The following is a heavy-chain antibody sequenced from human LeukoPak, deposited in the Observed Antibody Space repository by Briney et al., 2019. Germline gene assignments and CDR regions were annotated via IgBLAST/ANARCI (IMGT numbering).Heavy chain of an antibody. V-gene: IGHV3-66*01. J-gene: IGHJ4*02. CDR2: IYSGGST. Sequence: PGGSLRLSCAASGFTFSSYAMSWVRQAPGKGLEWVSVIYSGGSTYYADSVKGRFTISRDNSKNTLYLQMNSLRAEDTAVYYCARDGTRYGDYVFSGYWGQGTLVTVSS. CDR3: ARDGTRYGDYVFSGY. CDR1: GFTFSSYA. D-gene: IGHD4-17*01.